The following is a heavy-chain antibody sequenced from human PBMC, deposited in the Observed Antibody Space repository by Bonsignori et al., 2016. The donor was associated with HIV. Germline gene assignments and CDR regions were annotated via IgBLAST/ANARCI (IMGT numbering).Heavy chain of an antibody. CDR2: IGAYTGNT. V-gene: IGHV1-18*01. Sequence: QVQLVQSGREVKKPGASVKVSCKASGYTFSNYGISWVRQAPGQGLQWMGWIGAYTGNTNYVREFQGRVTMTTDTSTNTAYMELRSLTSNDTAVYFCARVGGEWNGYGDSWGQGTLVIVSS. J-gene: IGHJ4*02. CDR1: GYTFSNYG. CDR3: ARVGGEWNGYGDS. D-gene: IGHD5-12*01.